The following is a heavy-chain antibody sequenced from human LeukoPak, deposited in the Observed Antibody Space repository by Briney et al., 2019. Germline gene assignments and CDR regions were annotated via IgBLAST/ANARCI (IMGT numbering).Heavy chain of an antibody. J-gene: IGHJ4*02. D-gene: IGHD3-10*01. V-gene: IGHV3-30-3*01. CDR3: AREDYYGSGSYHSDIDY. CDR2: ISSDGSDK. CDR1: GFTFSYYA. Sequence: TGGSLRLSCAASGFTFSYYAMHWVRQAPGKGLEWVAFISSDGSDKYYADSMKGRFTISRENSKNTLYLQMNSLRAEDTAVYYCAREDYYGSGSYHSDIDYWGQGTLVTVSS.